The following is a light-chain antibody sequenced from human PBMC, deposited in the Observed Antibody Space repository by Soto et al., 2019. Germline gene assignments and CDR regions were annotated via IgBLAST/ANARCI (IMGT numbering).Light chain of an antibody. CDR3: QQYTNGPPWT. Sequence: EIVMTQSPATLSVSPGEGATLSCRASQSVSSYLAWYQQKPGQPPRLLIYGASTRATGIPARLSGSGSGTEFTLTISSLQSEDFAVYHCQQYTNGPPWTFGQGTKVEIK. V-gene: IGKV3-15*01. CDR2: GAS. CDR1: QSVSSY. J-gene: IGKJ1*01.